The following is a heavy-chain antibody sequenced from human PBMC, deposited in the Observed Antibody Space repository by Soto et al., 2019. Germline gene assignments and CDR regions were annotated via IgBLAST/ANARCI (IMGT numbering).Heavy chain of an antibody. V-gene: IGHV3-23*01. CDR3: AKHAGAVRTYSDSYYMDV. D-gene: IGHD5-18*01. CDR1: GIIFSSYA. CDR2: ISGSGSAS. Sequence: EVQLLESGGGLVQPGGSLRLSCAASGIIFSSYAMTWVRQAPGKGLEWVSTISGSGSASYASDSVKGRFSISRDNSKNTLYLQIHSLRGEDTAVYYCAKHAGAVRTYSDSYYMDVWGKGTTVTVSS. J-gene: IGHJ6*03.